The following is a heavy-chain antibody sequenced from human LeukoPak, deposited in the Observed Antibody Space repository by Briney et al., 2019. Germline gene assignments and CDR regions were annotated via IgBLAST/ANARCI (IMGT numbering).Heavy chain of an antibody. J-gene: IGHJ4*02. V-gene: IGHV4-59*01. CDR3: AGNSGYYLSGFDY. D-gene: IGHD3-22*01. CDR1: GGSISSYY. CDR2: IYYSGST. Sequence: SETLSLTCTVSGGSISSYYWSWIRQPPGKGLEWIGYIYYSGSTNYNPSLKSRVTISVDTSKNQFSLKLSSVTAADTAVCFCAGNSGYYLSGFDYWGQGSLVTVSS.